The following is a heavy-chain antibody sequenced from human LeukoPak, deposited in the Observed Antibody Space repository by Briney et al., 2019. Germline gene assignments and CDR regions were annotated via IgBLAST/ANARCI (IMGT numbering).Heavy chain of an antibody. D-gene: IGHD6-13*01. J-gene: IGHJ4*02. Sequence: GESLKISCKGSGYSFTSYWIGWVRQMPGKGLEWMGIIYPGDSGTRYSPSFQGQVTISADKSISTVYLQWSSLKASDTAIYYCARRVPAAGSFDYWGQGTLVTVSS. V-gene: IGHV5-51*01. CDR2: IYPGDSGT. CDR3: ARRVPAAGSFDY. CDR1: GYSFTSYW.